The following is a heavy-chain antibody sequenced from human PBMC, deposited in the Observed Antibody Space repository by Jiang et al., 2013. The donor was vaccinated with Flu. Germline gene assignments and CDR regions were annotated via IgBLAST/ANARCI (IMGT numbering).Heavy chain of an antibody. D-gene: IGHD2-21*01. Sequence: GPGLVKPSETLSLTCAVSGYSIISGHYWGWIRQPPGRGLEWIGTIYYTGTPYYNPSLKSRVTISGDTSKNHFSLRLGSVTAADTAVYYCAVGAYTNSFDAFDIWGRRDIGHRLF. J-gene: IGHJ3*02. V-gene: IGHV4-38-2*01. CDR3: AVGAYTNSFDAFDI. CDR2: IYYTGTP. CDR1: GYSIISGHY.